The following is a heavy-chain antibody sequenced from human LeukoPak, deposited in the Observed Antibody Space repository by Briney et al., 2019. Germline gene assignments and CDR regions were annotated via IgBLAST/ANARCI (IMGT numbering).Heavy chain of an antibody. CDR2: IKQDGSEK. V-gene: IGHV3-7*01. CDR1: GFTFSSYW. D-gene: IGHD3-3*01. CDR3: ARDYKHDYDLGY. Sequence: GGSLRLSCAASGFTFSSYWMSWVRQAPGKGLQWVANIKQDGSEKYYVDSVKGRFTISRDDAKNSLYLQMDSLRAEDTAVYYCARDYKHDYDLGYWGQGTLVTVSS. J-gene: IGHJ4*02.